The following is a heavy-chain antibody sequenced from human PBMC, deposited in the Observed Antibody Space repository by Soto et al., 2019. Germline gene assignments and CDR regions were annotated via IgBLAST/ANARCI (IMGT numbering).Heavy chain of an antibody. CDR1: GFTFSSYA. CDR2: ISGSGGST. D-gene: IGHD2-15*01. V-gene: IGHV3-23*01. Sequence: GGSLRLSCAASGFTFSSYAMSWVRQAPGKGLEWVSAISGSGGSTYYADSVKGRFTISRDNSKNTLYLQMNSLRAEDTAVYYCAKSFYCSGGSCYSPYFQHWGQGTLVTVSS. CDR3: AKSFYCSGGSCYSPYFQH. J-gene: IGHJ1*01.